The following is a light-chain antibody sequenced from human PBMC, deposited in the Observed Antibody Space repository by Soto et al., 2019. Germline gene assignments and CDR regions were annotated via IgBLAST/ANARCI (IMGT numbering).Light chain of an antibody. CDR1: QSVSSSS. J-gene: IGKJ1*01. Sequence: ETVLTQSPGTLSLSPWERATLSCRASQSVSSSSLAWYQQRPGQAPRLLIHDASKRAAGIPARFSGSGSGTDFTLTISSLEPEDFAVYFCQRETFGQGTKVDIK. CDR2: DAS. V-gene: IGKV3-20*01. CDR3: QRET.